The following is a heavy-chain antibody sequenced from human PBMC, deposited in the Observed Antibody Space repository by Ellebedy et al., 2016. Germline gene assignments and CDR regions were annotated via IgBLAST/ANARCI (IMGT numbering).Heavy chain of an antibody. Sequence: SETLSLTXTVSGASISTYYWSWFRQSPGRGLEWIGYIYYSGNTKNNPSFRGRVTISIDTSKNQFSLKLSSVTAADTAAYYCAGADHYYDTRMGAFEIWGQGTMVTVSS. D-gene: IGHD3-22*01. V-gene: IGHV4-59*13. CDR3: AGADHYYDTRMGAFEI. CDR1: GASISTYY. CDR2: IYYSGNT. J-gene: IGHJ3*02.